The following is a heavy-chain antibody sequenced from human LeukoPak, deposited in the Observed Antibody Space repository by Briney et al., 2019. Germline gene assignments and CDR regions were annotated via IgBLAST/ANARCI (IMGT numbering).Heavy chain of an antibody. CDR3: ARHGTPGPRIQLWFPGQGAFDI. CDR1: GGSFSGYY. Sequence: PSETLSLTCAVYGGSFSGYYWGWIRQPPGKGLEWIGSIYYSGSTYYNPSLKSRVTISVDTSKNQFSLKLSSVTAADTAVYYCARHGTPGPRIQLWFPGQGAFDIWGQGTMVTVSS. D-gene: IGHD5-18*01. V-gene: IGHV4-39*01. J-gene: IGHJ3*02. CDR2: IYYSGST.